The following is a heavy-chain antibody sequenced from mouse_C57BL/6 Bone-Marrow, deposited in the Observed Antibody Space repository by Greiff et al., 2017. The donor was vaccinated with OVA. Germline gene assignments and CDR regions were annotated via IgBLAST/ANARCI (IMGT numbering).Heavy chain of an antibody. CDR3: ARDRIYYGNFYFDY. Sequence: QVQLKQSGAELVRPGASVKMSCKASGYTFTSYNMHWVKQTPRQGLEWIGAIYPGNGDTSYNQKFKGKATLTVDKSSSTAYMQLSSLTSEDSAVYFCARDRIYYGNFYFDYWGQGTTLTVSS. J-gene: IGHJ2*01. CDR1: GYTFTSYN. CDR2: IYPGNGDT. V-gene: IGHV1-12*01. D-gene: IGHD2-1*01.